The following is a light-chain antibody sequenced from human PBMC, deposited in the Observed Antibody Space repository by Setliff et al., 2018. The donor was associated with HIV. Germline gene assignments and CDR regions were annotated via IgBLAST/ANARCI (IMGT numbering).Light chain of an antibody. CDR1: SSDVGSYNF. J-gene: IGLJ1*01. CDR2: EVS. V-gene: IGLV2-23*02. CDR3: CSYASTGSFV. Sequence: QSALIQPASVSGSPGQSITISCAGTSSDVGSYNFVSWYQQHPGKAPKLIIYEVSKWPSGVSNHFSGSKSGNTASLTISGLQTEDEAEYYCCSYASTGSFVFGTGTKVTVL.